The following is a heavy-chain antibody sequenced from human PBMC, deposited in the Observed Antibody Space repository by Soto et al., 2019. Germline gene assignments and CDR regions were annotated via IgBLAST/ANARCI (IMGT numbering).Heavy chain of an antibody. D-gene: IGHD2-15*01. Sequence: ASVKVSCKASGYTFTSYYMHWVRQAPGQGLEWMGIINPSGGSTSYAQRFQGRVTMTRDTSTSTVYMELSSLRSEDTAVYYCARPHRGYCSGGSCYVLILWGQGTLVTVSS. CDR1: GYTFTSYY. J-gene: IGHJ4*02. V-gene: IGHV1-46*01. CDR3: ARPHRGYCSGGSCYVLIL. CDR2: INPSGGST.